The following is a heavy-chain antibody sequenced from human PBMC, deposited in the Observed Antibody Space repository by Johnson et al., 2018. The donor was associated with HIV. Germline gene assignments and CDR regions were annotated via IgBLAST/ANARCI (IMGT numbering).Heavy chain of an antibody. J-gene: IGHJ3*02. D-gene: IGHD3-3*01. CDR1: GFTFSSYW. CDR2: IYSGGSST. Sequence: VQLVESGGGLVQPGGSLRLSCAASGFTFSSYWMHWVRHAPGKGLVWVSRIYSGGSSTRYADSVKGRFTISRDNAKNTLYLQMNSLRAEDTAVYYCARDSSLTRIWGQGTMVTVSS. V-gene: IGHV3-74*01. CDR3: ARDSSLTRI.